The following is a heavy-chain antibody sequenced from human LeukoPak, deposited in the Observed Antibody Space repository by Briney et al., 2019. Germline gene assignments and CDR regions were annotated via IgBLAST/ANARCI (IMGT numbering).Heavy chain of an antibody. J-gene: IGHJ4*02. CDR3: ARSYDFWSGCHFDY. D-gene: IGHD3-3*01. CDR2: ISYDGSNK. Sequence: GGSLRLSCAASGFTFSSYAMHWVRQAPGKGLEWVAVISYDGSNKYYADSVKGRFTISRDNSKNTLYLQMNSLRAEDTAVYYCARSYDFWSGCHFDYWGQGTLVTVSS. V-gene: IGHV3-30-3*01. CDR1: GFTFSSYA.